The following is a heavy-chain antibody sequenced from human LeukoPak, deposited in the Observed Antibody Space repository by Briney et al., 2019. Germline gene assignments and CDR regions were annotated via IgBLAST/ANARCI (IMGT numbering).Heavy chain of an antibody. CDR3: ASSRSDFDY. V-gene: IGHV4-59*01. CDR1: GGSFSGYY. CDR2: IYYSGST. Sequence: SETLSLTCAVYGGSFSGYYWSWIRQPPGKGLEWIGYIYYSGSTNYNPSLKSRVTISVDTSKNQFSLKLSSVTAADTAVYYCASSRSDFDYWGQGTLVTVSS. J-gene: IGHJ4*02.